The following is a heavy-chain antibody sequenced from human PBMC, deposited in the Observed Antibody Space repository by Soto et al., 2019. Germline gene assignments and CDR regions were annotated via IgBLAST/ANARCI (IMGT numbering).Heavy chain of an antibody. D-gene: IGHD5-12*01. CDR2: IYSNGKT. V-gene: IGHV4-31*03. CDR1: GVSISSGSYS. Sequence: QVQLQESGPGLVKPSQTLSLTCRVSGVSISSGSYSWTRIRQRPGKGPEWIGYIYSNGKTYYNPSLKSRVTMSVDTSQNLFSLKLSSATAADTAVYYCARDWNGYNYYYGMDVWGQGTAVTVSS. CDR3: ARDWNGYNYYYGMDV. J-gene: IGHJ6*02.